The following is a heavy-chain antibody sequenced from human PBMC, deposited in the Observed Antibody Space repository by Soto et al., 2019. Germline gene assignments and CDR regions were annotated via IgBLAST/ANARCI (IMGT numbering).Heavy chain of an antibody. Sequence: ASVKVSCKVSGTSLSGLPMHWVRQAPGQGLEWMGWINPKSGVTNYAQKFQGRVTMTRDTSITTAYMELSSLRSDDTAVYYCARGDVNWFDPWGQGTLVTVSS. J-gene: IGHJ5*02. CDR2: INPKSGVT. CDR3: ARGDVNWFDP. D-gene: IGHD2-21*02. V-gene: IGHV1-2*02. CDR1: GTSLSGLP.